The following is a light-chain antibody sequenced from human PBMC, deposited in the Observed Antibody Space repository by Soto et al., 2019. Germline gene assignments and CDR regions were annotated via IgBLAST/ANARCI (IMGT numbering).Light chain of an antibody. Sequence: EIVIMQSPATLSVSPGERATLSCWASQSVSSSYLAWYQQKPGQAPRLLIYGASSRPTGIPDRFSGSGSGTDFTLTISRLEPEDFAVYYCQQYGSSSTFGQGTRLEIK. J-gene: IGKJ5*01. CDR3: QQYGSSST. CDR1: QSVSSSY. V-gene: IGKV3-20*01. CDR2: GAS.